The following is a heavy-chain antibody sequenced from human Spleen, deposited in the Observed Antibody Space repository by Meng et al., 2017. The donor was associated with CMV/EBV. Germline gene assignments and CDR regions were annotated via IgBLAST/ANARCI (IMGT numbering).Heavy chain of an antibody. Sequence: QVPRGESGPGLVKPSKTPSLPCTVSGCSISSGSYYWSGIRQPAGKGLEWIGRIYTSGSTNYNPSLKSRVTISVDTSKNQFSLKLSSVTAADTAVYYCAREIPTYYDFWSGYWFDPWGQGTLVTVSS. CDR2: IYTSGST. V-gene: IGHV4-61*02. J-gene: IGHJ5*02. D-gene: IGHD3-3*01. CDR3: AREIPTYYDFWSGYWFDP. CDR1: GCSISSGSYY.